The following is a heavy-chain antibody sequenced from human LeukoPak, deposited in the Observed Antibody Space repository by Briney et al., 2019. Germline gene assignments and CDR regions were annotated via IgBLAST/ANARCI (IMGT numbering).Heavy chain of an antibody. Sequence: SGPTLVKPTQTPTLTCTFSGFSLSTSGVGVGWIRQPPGKALEWLALIYWDDDKRYSPSLKSRLTITKDTSKNQVVLTMTNMDPVDTATYYCAHSGEHYYGSGSFAYWGQGTLVTVSS. D-gene: IGHD3-10*01. CDR2: IYWDDDK. CDR3: AHSGEHYYGSGSFAY. J-gene: IGHJ4*02. V-gene: IGHV2-5*02. CDR1: GFSLSTSGVG.